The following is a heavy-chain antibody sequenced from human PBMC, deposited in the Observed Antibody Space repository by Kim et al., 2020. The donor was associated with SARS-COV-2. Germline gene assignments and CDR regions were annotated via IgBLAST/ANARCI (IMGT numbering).Heavy chain of an antibody. CDR3: ARDHPSITMVRGVIIKAGMDV. CDR2: IWYDGSNK. V-gene: IGHV3-33*01. Sequence: GGSLRLSCAASGFTFSSYGMHWVRQAPGKGLEWVAVIWYDGSNKYYADSVKGRFTISRDNSKNTLYLQMNSLRAEDTAVYYCARDHPSITMVRGVIIKAGMDVWGQGTTVTVSS. D-gene: IGHD3-10*01. J-gene: IGHJ6*02. CDR1: GFTFSSYG.